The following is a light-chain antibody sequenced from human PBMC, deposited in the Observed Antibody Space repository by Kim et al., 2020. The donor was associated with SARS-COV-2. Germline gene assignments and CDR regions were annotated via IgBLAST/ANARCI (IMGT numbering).Light chain of an antibody. V-gene: IGLV3-19*01. Sequence: SYELTQDPAVSVALGQTVTITCQGDSLRLYYASWYQQKPGQAPQLVIYGKNSRPSGIPDRFSGSSSGNTASLTITGAQAEDEADYYCNSRDNSGYYVVFGGGTQLTVL. CDR3: NSRDNSGYYVV. J-gene: IGLJ2*01. CDR2: GKN. CDR1: SLRLYY.